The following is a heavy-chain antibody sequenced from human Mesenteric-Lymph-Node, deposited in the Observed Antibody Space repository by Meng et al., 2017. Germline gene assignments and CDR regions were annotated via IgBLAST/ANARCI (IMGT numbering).Heavy chain of an antibody. CDR2: IYYSGST. V-gene: IGHV4-31*01. Sequence: QWRLQASGSGLVKPSQTLPLTCTVSGGSISSGGYYWSWIRQHPGKGLEWIGYIYYSGSTYYNPSLKSLVTISVDTSKNQFSLKLSSVTAADTAVYYCARATLGITSYFDYWGQGTLVTVSS. CDR3: ARATLGITSYFDY. D-gene: IGHD2-2*01. CDR1: GGSISSGGYY. J-gene: IGHJ4*02.